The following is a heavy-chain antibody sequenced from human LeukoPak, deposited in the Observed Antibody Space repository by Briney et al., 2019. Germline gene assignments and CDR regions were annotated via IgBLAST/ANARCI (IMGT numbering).Heavy chain of an antibody. Sequence: GGSLRLSCAASGFTFSSYGMHWVRQAPGKGLGWVAFIRYDGSNKYYADSVKGRFTISRDNSKNTLYLQMNSLRAEDTAVYYCAKLGTIVVVPAASIDYWGQGTLVTVSS. CDR1: GFTFSSYG. J-gene: IGHJ4*02. CDR3: AKLGTIVVVPAASIDY. D-gene: IGHD2-2*01. CDR2: IRYDGSNK. V-gene: IGHV3-30*02.